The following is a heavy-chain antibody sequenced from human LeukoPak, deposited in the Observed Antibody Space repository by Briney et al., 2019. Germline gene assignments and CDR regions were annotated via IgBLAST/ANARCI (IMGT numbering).Heavy chain of an antibody. CDR3: ARGEYRQLVPADWFDP. D-gene: IGHD6-13*01. CDR2: TYYRSKWYN. CDR1: GDSVSSNSAA. V-gene: IGHV6-1*01. J-gene: IGHJ5*02. Sequence: SQTLSLTCAISGDSVSSNSAAWNWIRQSPSRGLEWLGRTYYRSKWYNDYAVSVKSRITINPDTFKNQFSLQLNSVTPEDTAVYYCARGEYRQLVPADWFDPWGQGTLVTVSS.